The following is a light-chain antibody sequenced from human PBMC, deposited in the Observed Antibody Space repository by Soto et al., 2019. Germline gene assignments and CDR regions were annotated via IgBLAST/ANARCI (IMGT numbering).Light chain of an antibody. J-gene: IGLJ2*01. CDR3: SSHAGTKVV. Sequence: QSALTQPPSASGSPGQSVTISCAGTSSDVGAYNYVSWYQQHPGKAPKLMIYEVTKRPSGVPDRFSGSKSGSTASLTVSGLQVEDEADYYCSSHAGTKVVFGGGTKLTVL. V-gene: IGLV2-8*01. CDR1: SSDVGAYNY. CDR2: EVT.